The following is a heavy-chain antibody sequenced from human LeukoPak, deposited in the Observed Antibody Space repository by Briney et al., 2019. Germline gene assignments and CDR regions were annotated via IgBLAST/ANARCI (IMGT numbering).Heavy chain of an antibody. CDR2: ISYDGSNK. J-gene: IGHJ3*02. D-gene: IGHD3-22*01. V-gene: IGHV3-30*18. Sequence: PGRSLRLSCAASGCAFSSYGMHWVRQAPGKGQEWVAVISYDGSNKYYADSVKGRFTISRDNSKNTLYLQMNSLRAEDTAVYYCAKEWYYDSSGFGTRWAFDIWGQGTMVTVSS. CDR1: GCAFSSYG. CDR3: AKEWYYDSSGFGTRWAFDI.